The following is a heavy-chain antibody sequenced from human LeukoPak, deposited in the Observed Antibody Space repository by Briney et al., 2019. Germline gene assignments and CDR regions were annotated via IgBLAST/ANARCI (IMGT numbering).Heavy chain of an antibody. V-gene: IGHV4-61*02. Sequence: SETLSPTCTVSGGSISSSSYYWSWIRQPAGKGLEWIGRIYTSGSTNYNPSLKSRVTMSVDTSKNQFSLKLSSVTAADTAVYYCARDGPGIAVAGTRRVYSIDPWGQGTLVTVSS. CDR3: ARDGPGIAVAGTRRVYSIDP. CDR2: IYTSGST. CDR1: GGSISSSSYY. J-gene: IGHJ5*02. D-gene: IGHD6-19*01.